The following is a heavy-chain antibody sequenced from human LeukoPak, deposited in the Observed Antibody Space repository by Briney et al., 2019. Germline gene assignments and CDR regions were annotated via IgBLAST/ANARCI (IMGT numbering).Heavy chain of an antibody. J-gene: IGHJ6*03. D-gene: IGHD3/OR15-3a*01. CDR2: IYPGDSYT. CDR1: GYSFTSYS. V-gene: IGHV5-51*01. Sequence: GESLKISCKGSGYSFTSYSIGWVRQMHGKGLEWMEIIYPGDSYTGYSPSFQGQVTISADNSISTAYLQWSSLKASDTAMYYGATRAYGFTSRGRFGYYYYMDVWGKGTTVTVSS. CDR3: ATRAYGFTSRGRFGYYYYMDV.